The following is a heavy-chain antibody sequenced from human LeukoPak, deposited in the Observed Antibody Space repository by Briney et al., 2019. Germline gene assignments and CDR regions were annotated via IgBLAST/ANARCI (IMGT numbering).Heavy chain of an antibody. Sequence: GGSLRLSCAASGFNFRTYVMKWVRQAPGKGLEWVSSIGASSSFMYYADSVRGRFTISRDNARNSLYLQMNSLRAEDAAVYYCAREDYSSGNPTIDNWGQGTLVTVYS. CDR3: AREDYSSGNPTIDN. V-gene: IGHV3-21*01. J-gene: IGHJ4*02. CDR2: IGASSSFM. CDR1: GFNFRTYV. D-gene: IGHD3-10*01.